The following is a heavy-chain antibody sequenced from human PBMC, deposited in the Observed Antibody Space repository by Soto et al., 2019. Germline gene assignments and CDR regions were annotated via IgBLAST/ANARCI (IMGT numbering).Heavy chain of an antibody. Sequence: ASVKVSCKDSVYTFTSYDINWVRQANGQGLEWMGWMNPNSGNTGYAQKFQGRVTMTRNTSISTAYMELSSLRSEDTAVYYCARGGHPYYYYYMDVWGKGTTVTVSS. J-gene: IGHJ6*03. V-gene: IGHV1-8*01. CDR1: VYTFTSYD. CDR2: MNPNSGNT. CDR3: ARGGHPYYYYYMDV.